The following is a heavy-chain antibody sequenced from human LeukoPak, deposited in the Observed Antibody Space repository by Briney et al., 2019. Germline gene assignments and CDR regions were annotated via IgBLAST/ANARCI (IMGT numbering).Heavy chain of an antibody. CDR3: AREPPRSIYDYVWGSYRSLYYFDY. CDR2: IKQDGSEK. CDR1: GFTFSSYW. D-gene: IGHD3-16*02. J-gene: IGHJ4*02. V-gene: IGHV3-7*01. Sequence: PGGSLRLSCAASGFTFSSYWMSGVRQAPGKGLECVADIKQDGSEKYYVESVKGRFTISRDNAKNSLYLQMNSLRAEDTAVYYCAREPPRSIYDYVWGSYRSLYYFDYWGQGTLVTVSS.